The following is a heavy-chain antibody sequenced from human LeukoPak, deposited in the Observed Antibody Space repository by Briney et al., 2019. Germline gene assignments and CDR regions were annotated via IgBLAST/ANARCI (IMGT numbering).Heavy chain of an antibody. D-gene: IGHD6-19*01. CDR1: GGSTSSYC. J-gene: IGHJ4*01. CDR2: IYYSGST. Sequence: SETLSLTCTVSGGSTSSYCWSWIRQPPGKGLEWIGYIYYSGSTNYNPSLKSRVTISVDTSKNQFSLKLSSVTAADTAVYYCARQQSQWPGRYFDYWGHGTLVTVSS. CDR3: ARQQSQWPGRYFDY. V-gene: IGHV4-59*08.